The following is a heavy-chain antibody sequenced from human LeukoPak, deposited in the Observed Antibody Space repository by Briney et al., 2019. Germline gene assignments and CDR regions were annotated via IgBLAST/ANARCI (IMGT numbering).Heavy chain of an antibody. CDR3: ARGRVANGLAFDY. J-gene: IGHJ4*02. D-gene: IGHD3-3*01. CDR2: IYYSGST. Sequence: SETLSLTCTVSGGSIYSGDYYWSWIRQPPGKGLEWIGYIYYSGSTFYNPSLKSRVTISVDTSKNQFSLKLSSVTAADTAVYYCARGRVANGLAFDYWGQGTLVTVSS. V-gene: IGHV4-30-4*01. CDR1: GGSIYSGDYY.